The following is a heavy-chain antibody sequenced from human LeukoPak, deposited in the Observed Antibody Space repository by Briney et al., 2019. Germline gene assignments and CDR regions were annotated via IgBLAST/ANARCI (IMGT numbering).Heavy chain of an antibody. D-gene: IGHD5-18*01. CDR3: ARGSSSQLWLTRGCYFDY. CDR1: GGSISSGDYY. V-gene: IGHV4-31*03. Sequence: SETLSLTCTVSGGSISSGDYYWSWIRQHPGKGLEWIGYIYYSGSTYYNPSLKSRVTISVDTSKNQFSLKLSSVTAADTAVYYCARGSSSQLWLTRGCYFDYWGQGTLVTVSS. J-gene: IGHJ4*02. CDR2: IYYSGST.